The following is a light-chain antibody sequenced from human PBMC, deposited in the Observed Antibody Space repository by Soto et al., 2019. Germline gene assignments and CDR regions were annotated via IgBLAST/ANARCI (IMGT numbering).Light chain of an antibody. V-gene: IGKV3-11*01. CDR2: GAF. Sequence: EIVFTQSPSTLALSPGDRATLSCRASPSVPNFLAWYQQKPGQAPRLLIYGAFNRATGIPARFSGSGSGTDFTLTISSLEPEDSAIYYCQQRNVWPPVTFGLGTRLEIK. CDR1: PSVPNF. CDR3: QQRNVWPPVT. J-gene: IGKJ5*01.